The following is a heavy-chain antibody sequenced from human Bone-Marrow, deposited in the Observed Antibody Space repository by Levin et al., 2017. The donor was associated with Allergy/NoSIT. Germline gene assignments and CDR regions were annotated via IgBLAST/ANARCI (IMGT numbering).Heavy chain of an antibody. D-gene: IGHD5-12*01. CDR1: GFTFNNAW. CDR2: IKRETDGETP. CDR3: ATLRQVASVVY. V-gene: IGHV3-15*01. Sequence: SCAASGFTFNNAWMYWVRQAPGKGLEWVGRIKRETDGETPDYAAPVKGRFTMSRDDSKSTLYLQMTSLKTEDTGMYYCATLRQVASVVYWGQGTLVAVSS. J-gene: IGHJ4*02.